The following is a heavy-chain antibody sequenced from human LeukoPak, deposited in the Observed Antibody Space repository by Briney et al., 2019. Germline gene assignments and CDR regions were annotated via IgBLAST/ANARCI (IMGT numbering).Heavy chain of an antibody. CDR2: IYYSGST. CDR1: GGSISSSSYY. CDR3: ARRDATVTTLPFDY. J-gene: IGHJ4*02. D-gene: IGHD4-17*01. V-gene: IGHV4-39*01. Sequence: SETLSLTCTVSGGSISSSSYYWGWIRPPPGKGLEWIGSIYYSGSTYYNPSLKSRVTISVDTSKNQFSLKLSSVTAADTAVYYCARRDATVTTLPFDYWGQGTLVTVSS.